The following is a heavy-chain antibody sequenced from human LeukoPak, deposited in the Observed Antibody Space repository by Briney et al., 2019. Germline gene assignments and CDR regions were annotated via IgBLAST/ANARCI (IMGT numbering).Heavy chain of an antibody. J-gene: IGHJ6*03. CDR3: ARGGRRIAARATDYYTDV. V-gene: IGHV4-34*01. Sequence: SETLSLTCAVYGGSFSGYYWSWIRQPPGKGLEWIGEINHSGSTNYNPSLKSRVTISVDTSKNQFSLKLSSVTAADTAVYCCARGGRRIAARATDYYTDVWGKGTTVTVSS. CDR1: GGSFSGYY. CDR2: INHSGST. D-gene: IGHD6-6*01.